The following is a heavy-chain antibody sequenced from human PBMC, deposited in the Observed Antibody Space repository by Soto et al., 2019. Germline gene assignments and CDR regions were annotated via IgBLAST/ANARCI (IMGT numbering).Heavy chain of an antibody. V-gene: IGHV4-39*01. CDR1: GASITSTTYF. J-gene: IGHJ4*02. CDR3: AKNLPRTGRFDY. CDR2: IYYSGKT. Sequence: PSETLSLSCTLSGASITSTTYFWACIRKPPGKGLEWVCSIYYSGKTHYNPSLKSRVTISVDRSKKQFSLQMSSVTAADTAVYYCAKNLPRTGRFDYWGQGSLVTVSS.